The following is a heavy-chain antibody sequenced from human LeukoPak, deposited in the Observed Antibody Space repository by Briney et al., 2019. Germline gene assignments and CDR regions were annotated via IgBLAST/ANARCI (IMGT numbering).Heavy chain of an antibody. J-gene: IGHJ3*02. CDR2: INHSGST. Sequence: SETLSLTCAVYGGSFSGYYWSWIRQPPGKGLEWIGEINHSGSTNYNPSLKSRVTISVDTSKNQFSLKLSSVTAADTAVYYCARGGRPGLHAFDIWGQGTMVTVSS. CDR3: ARGGRPGLHAFDI. CDR1: GGSFSGYY. V-gene: IGHV4-34*01. D-gene: IGHD5/OR15-5a*01.